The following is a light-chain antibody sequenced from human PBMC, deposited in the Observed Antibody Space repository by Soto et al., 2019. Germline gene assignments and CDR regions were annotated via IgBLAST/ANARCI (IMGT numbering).Light chain of an antibody. CDR3: QQYNNWPLT. Sequence: EIVMTQSPATLSVSPGERATLSCRASQSVSSNLGWYQQKPGQAPRLLIYGASTRATGIPARFSGSGSGTEFSLTISSLQSEDFALDYCQQYNNWPLTFGGGTKVEIK. CDR1: QSVSSN. V-gene: IGKV3-15*01. J-gene: IGKJ4*01. CDR2: GAS.